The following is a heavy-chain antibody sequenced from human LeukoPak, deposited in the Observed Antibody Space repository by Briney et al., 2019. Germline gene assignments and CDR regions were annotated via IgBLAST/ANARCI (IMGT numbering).Heavy chain of an antibody. CDR3: ARHGEMAASYFDY. Sequence: SETLSLTCTVSGVSISSSSYYWGWSRQPPGKGLEWIGTIYDSGSTYYNPSLKSRVTISVDTSKNQFSLKLSSVTAADTAVYYCARHGEMAASYFDYWGQGTLVTVSS. CDR2: IYDSGST. J-gene: IGHJ4*02. V-gene: IGHV4-39*01. D-gene: IGHD5-24*01. CDR1: GVSISSSSYY.